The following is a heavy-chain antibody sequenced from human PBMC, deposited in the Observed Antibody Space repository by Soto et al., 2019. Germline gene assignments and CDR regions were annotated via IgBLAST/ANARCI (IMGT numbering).Heavy chain of an antibody. V-gene: IGHV3-23*01. Sequence: GGSLRLSCAASGFTFSSYAMSWVRQAPGKGLEWVSAISGSGGSAYYADSVKGRFTISRDNSKHTLYLQMNSLGADDTAVYYFAKDIWGRVTENPIADAYYFDNWGQGTLVTVSS. CDR1: GFTFSSYA. J-gene: IGHJ4*02. D-gene: IGHD2-21*02. CDR3: AKDIWGRVTENPIADAYYFDN. CDR2: ISGSGGSA.